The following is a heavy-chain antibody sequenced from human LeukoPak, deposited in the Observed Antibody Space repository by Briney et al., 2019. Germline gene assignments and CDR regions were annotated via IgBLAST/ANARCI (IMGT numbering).Heavy chain of an antibody. CDR2: IHHSGST. D-gene: IGHD1-26*01. Sequence: SETLSLTCAVYGGSFSGYYWSWIRQPPGKGLEWIGYIHHSGSTKYIPSLQSRVTMSMDTSKNQVSLKLTSVTAADSAMYYCATNTGSYFAWFDYWGQGNLVTVSS. V-gene: IGHV4-59*03. J-gene: IGHJ4*02. CDR1: GGSFSGYY. CDR3: ATNTGSYFAWFDY.